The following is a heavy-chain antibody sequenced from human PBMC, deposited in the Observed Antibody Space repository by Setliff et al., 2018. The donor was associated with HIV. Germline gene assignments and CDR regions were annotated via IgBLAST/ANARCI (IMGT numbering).Heavy chain of an antibody. CDR1: GGSFSGFY. V-gene: IGHV4-34*01. CDR3: ARGPPGSSIGLYVGY. D-gene: IGHD6-19*01. CDR2: INHSGST. J-gene: IGHJ4*02. Sequence: SETLSLTCAVYGGSFSGFYWSWIRQPPGKGLEWIGEINHSGSTNYNPSLKSRVTIPVDTFKNQFSLRLSSVIAADTAVSYCARGPPGSSIGLYVGYWGQGTLVTVSS.